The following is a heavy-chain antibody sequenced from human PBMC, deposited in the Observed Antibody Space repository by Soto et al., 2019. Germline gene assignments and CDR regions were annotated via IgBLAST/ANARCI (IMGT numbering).Heavy chain of an antibody. D-gene: IGHD3-3*01. Sequence: ASVKVSCKASGYTFTSYGISWVRQAPGQGLEWMGWISAYNGNTNYAQKLQGRVTMTTDTSTSTAYMELRSLRSDDTAVYYCARDGVLRFLEWSPSYSYYYMDVWGKGTTVTVSS. V-gene: IGHV1-18*01. CDR3: ARDGVLRFLEWSPSYSYYYMDV. CDR2: ISAYNGNT. CDR1: GYTFTSYG. J-gene: IGHJ6*03.